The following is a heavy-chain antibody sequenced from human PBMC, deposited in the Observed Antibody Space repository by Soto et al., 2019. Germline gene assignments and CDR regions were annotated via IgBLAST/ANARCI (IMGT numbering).Heavy chain of an antibody. V-gene: IGHV4-4*02. D-gene: IGHD2-2*01. Sequence: QVQLQESGPGLVEPAGTLSLTCAVSGGPIRSYNWWSWVRQPPGKGLEWIGEIHHDGGTNYNTSLKSRVTKSVDNAKNHLSLNLNSVTAADAAIYYCARMPYSYYAMDVWGQGTRVTVSS. J-gene: IGHJ6*02. CDR2: IHHDGGT. CDR3: ARMPYSYYAMDV. CDR1: GGPIRSYNW.